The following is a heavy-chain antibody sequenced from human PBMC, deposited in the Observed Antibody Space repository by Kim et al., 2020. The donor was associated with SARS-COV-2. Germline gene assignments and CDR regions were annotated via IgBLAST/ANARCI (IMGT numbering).Heavy chain of an antibody. Sequence: SVKVSCKASGYTFSSYAISWVRQATGQGLEWMGWMIPIFGTANYAQKFQGRVTITADDSMSTAYMELSSLRSEDTAVYYCARGCTSDYDFGDWGQGTLVTVSS. CDR2: MIPIFGTA. CDR1: GYTFSSYA. J-gene: IGHJ4*02. V-gene: IGHV1-69*13. CDR3: ARGCTSDYDFGD. D-gene: IGHD3-3*01.